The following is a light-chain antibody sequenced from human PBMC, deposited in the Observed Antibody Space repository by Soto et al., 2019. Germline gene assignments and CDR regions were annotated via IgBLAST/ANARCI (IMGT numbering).Light chain of an antibody. Sequence: QSVLTQPPSVSGAPGQRVTISCTGSSSSIGAGYDVHWYQQLPGAAPKLLIYDNNNRPSGVPDRFSGSKSGTSASLAITGLQAEDEADYYCQSYDSRLSDVVFGGGTKLTVL. CDR2: DNN. CDR3: QSYDSRLSDVV. J-gene: IGLJ2*01. CDR1: SSSIGAGYD. V-gene: IGLV1-40*01.